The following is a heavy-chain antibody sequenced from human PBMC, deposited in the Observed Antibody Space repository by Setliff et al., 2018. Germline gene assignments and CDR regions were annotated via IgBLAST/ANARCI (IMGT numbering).Heavy chain of an antibody. Sequence: GASVKVSCKVSGGPFSSYAISWVRQAPGQGPEWLGRIIPVLDTTDYSPKFQDRLTITADEPSRTVNMELHSLRSEDTALYYCARGVVNWAAFNIWGQGTMVTVSS. CDR1: GGPFSSYA. CDR3: ARGVVNWAAFNI. CDR2: IIPVLDTT. V-gene: IGHV1-69*11. J-gene: IGHJ3*02. D-gene: IGHD3-16*01.